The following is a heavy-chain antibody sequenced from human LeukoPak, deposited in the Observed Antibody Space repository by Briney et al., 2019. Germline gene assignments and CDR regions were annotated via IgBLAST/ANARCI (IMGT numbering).Heavy chain of an antibody. D-gene: IGHD6-19*01. CDR2: IYYSGTT. CDR1: GGSISPYY. V-gene: IGHV4-59*01. Sequence: SETLSLTCIVSGGSISPYYWSWIRQPPGKGLEWIGYIYYSGTTKYNPSLKSRVNISVDTSKNQFSLKLNSVTAADTAVYYCARHLAGRIFTFDYWGQGTLVTVSS. J-gene: IGHJ4*02. CDR3: ARHLAGRIFTFDY.